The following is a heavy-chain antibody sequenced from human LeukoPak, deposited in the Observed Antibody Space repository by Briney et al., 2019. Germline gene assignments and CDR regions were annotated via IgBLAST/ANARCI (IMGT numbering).Heavy chain of an antibody. Sequence: ASMKVSCKASGGTFTSHSFSWVRQAPGQGLEWMGRILPMLARANYAQRFQGRVTITADKSTSTAYMELSSLRSEDTAVYYCAREGDGYNSGFYFDNWGKGSLVIVSS. D-gene: IGHD5-24*01. V-gene: IGHV1-69*08. CDR2: ILPMLARA. CDR1: GGTFTSHS. CDR3: AREGDGYNSGFYFDN. J-gene: IGHJ4*02.